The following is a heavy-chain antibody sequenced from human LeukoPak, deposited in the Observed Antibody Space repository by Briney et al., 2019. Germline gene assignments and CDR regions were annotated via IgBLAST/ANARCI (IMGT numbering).Heavy chain of an antibody. D-gene: IGHD4-17*01. Sequence: PGGSLRLSCAASGFTFSNAWMSWVRQAPGKGLEWVGRIKSKTDGGTTDYAAPVKGRFTISRDDSKNTLYLQMNSLKTEDTAVYYCRGDYGGTDWFDPWGQGTLVTVSS. J-gene: IGHJ5*02. CDR2: IKSKTDGGTT. CDR1: GFTFSNAW. V-gene: IGHV3-15*01. CDR3: RGDYGGTDWFDP.